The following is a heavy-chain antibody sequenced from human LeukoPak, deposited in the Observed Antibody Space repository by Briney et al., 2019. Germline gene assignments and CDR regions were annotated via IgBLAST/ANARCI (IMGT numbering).Heavy chain of an antibody. V-gene: IGHV4-39*07. CDR3: ARLLRVGYCSTTTCNWFDP. D-gene: IGHD2-2*03. J-gene: IGHJ5*02. CDR2: IYYSGSA. Sequence: PSETLSLTCVVSGGSISSTSYYWGWIRQPPGKGLEWIGSIYYSGSAYYSPSLKSRVTISVDTSKNQFSLKLSSVTAADTAVYYCARLLRVGYCSTTTCNWFDPWGQGTLVTVSS. CDR1: GGSISSTSYY.